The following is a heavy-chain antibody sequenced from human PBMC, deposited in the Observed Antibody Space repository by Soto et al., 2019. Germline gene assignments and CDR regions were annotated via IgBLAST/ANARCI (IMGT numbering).Heavy chain of an antibody. Sequence: ASVKVSCKASGYTFTGYDMHWVRQAPGQGLEWMGWINPNSGGTNYAQKFQGRVTMTRDTSISTSYMELSRLRSDDTAVYYCAREVQISCRGRDDAFDIWGQGTMVTVSS. CDR1: GYTFTGYD. D-gene: IGHD2-15*01. CDR2: INPNSGGT. J-gene: IGHJ3*02. V-gene: IGHV1-2*02. CDR3: AREVQISCRGRDDAFDI.